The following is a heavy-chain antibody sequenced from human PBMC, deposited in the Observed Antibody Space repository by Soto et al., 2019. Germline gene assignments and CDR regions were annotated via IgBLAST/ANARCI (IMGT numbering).Heavy chain of an antibody. Sequence: GGSLRLSCAASGFSLSDYAVNWVRQAPGKGLEWVSFISSDSRTIYYGDSVKGRFTVSRDNARNSVSLQMDSLRDEDTAVYYCARIKLVEWFFINVDVYDMDVWGQGTPVTAP. D-gene: IGHD3-3*01. CDR3: ARIKLVEWFFINVDVYDMDV. V-gene: IGHV3-48*02. J-gene: IGHJ6*02. CDR2: ISSDSRTI. CDR1: GFSLSDYA.